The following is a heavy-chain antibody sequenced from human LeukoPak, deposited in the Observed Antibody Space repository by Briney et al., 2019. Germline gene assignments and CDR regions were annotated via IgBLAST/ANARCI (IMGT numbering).Heavy chain of an antibody. CDR2: IHYSWNT. CDR3: ATHLSLSVVGVLHGL. V-gene: IGHV4-39*01. D-gene: IGHD3-3*01. Sequence: SETLSLTCTVSRGSISSTSYYSRWIRQPPGKGLEWIGSIHYSWNTYYNPSLKIRGTISVDTPKNRFSLRLSSVTAADPAVSYCATHLSLSVVGVLHGLWGQGSLVTVSS. J-gene: IGHJ4*02. CDR1: RGSISSTSYY.